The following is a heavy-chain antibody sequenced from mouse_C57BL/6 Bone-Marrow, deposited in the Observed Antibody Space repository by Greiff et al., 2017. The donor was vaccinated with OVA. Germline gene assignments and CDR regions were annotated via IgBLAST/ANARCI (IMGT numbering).Heavy chain of an antibody. CDR3: VWLRPSWYFDV. J-gene: IGHJ1*01. CDR2: INPSSGYT. Sequence: VQLQQSGAELAKPGASVKLSCKASGYTFTSYWMHWVKQRPGQGLEWIGYINPSSGYTKYNQKFKDKATLTADKSSSTAYMQLSSLTSEDSAVYYCVWLRPSWYFDVWGPGTTVTVSS. CDR1: GYTFTSYW. D-gene: IGHD2-2*01. V-gene: IGHV1-7*01.